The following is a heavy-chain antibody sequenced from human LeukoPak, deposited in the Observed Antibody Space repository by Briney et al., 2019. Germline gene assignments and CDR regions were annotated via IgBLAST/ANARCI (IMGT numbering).Heavy chain of an antibody. D-gene: IGHD3-10*01. V-gene: IGHV1-8*01. J-gene: IGHJ6*03. CDR2: MSPNSGHT. CDR1: GYTFTSYD. Sequence: GASVKVSCKASGYTFTSYDINWVRQATGQGLEWMGWMSPNSGHTGYAQKFQGRVTMTRNTSISTAYMELSSLRSEDTAVYYCARVGSFDDLLLGYYYMYVWGKGATVTVSS. CDR3: ARVGSFDDLLLGYYYMYV.